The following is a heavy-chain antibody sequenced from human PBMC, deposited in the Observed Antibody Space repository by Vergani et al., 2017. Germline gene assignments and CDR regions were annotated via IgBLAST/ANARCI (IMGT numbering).Heavy chain of an antibody. CDR1: GYSISSGYY. Sequence: QVQLQESGPGLVKPSETLSLTCAVSGYSISSGYYWGWIRQPPGKGLEWIGSIYHSGSTYYNPSLKSRVTRSVDTSKNQFSLKLSSVTAADTAVYYCARQGIYDILTGCFDYWGQRTLVTVSS. CDR3: ARQGIYDILTGCFDY. J-gene: IGHJ4*02. CDR2: IYHSGST. V-gene: IGHV4-38-2*01. D-gene: IGHD3-9*01.